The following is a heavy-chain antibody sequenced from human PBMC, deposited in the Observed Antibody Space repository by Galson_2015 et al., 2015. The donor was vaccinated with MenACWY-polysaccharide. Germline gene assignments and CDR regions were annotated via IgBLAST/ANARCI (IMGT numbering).Heavy chain of an antibody. D-gene: IGHD6-6*01. CDR1: GGTFSSFA. Sequence: SVKVSCKASGGTFSSFAISWVRQAPGQGLEWMGRFIPFLGIPNYAQKFQGRVTVTADKSTSTAYMELSSLRSEDTAVYYCARDTRTIAARPSTPDYWGQGTLVTVSS. V-gene: IGHV1-69*04. J-gene: IGHJ4*02. CDR3: ARDTRTIAARPSTPDY. CDR2: FIPFLGIP.